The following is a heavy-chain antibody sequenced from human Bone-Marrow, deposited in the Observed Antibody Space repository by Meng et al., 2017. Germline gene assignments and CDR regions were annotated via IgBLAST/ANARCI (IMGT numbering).Heavy chain of an antibody. J-gene: IGHJ4*02. D-gene: IGHD5-18*01. CDR3: ARDLVRTAMVGVFDY. Sequence: QLQLQESGPGLVQPSGPPSLTCAVSGGSISSSNWWSWVRQPPGKGLEWIGEIYHSGSTNYNPSLRSRVTISVDKSKNQFSLKLSSVTAADTAVYYCARDLVRTAMVGVFDYWGQGTLVTVSS. CDR1: GGSISSSNW. CDR2: IYHSGST. V-gene: IGHV4-4*02.